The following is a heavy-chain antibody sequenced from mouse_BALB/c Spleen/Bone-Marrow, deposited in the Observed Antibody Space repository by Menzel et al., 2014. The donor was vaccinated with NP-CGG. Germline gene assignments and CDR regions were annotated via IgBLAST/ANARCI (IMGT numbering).Heavy chain of an antibody. CDR1: GFDFSRYW. V-gene: IGHV4-1*02. Sequence: EVQLQQSGGGLVQPGGSLKLSCAASGFDFSRYWMTWVRQAPGKGLEWIGEINPDSSTINYAPSLKDKFIISRDNAKNTQYLQMSKVRSEDTALYYCAKNYYYGYVAYWGQGTLVTVSA. CDR3: AKNYYYGYVAY. D-gene: IGHD1-2*01. J-gene: IGHJ3*01. CDR2: INPDSSTI.